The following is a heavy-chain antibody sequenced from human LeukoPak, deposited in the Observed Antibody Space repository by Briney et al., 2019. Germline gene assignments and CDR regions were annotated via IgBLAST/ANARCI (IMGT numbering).Heavy chain of an antibody. D-gene: IGHD2-2*01. CDR3: ATVEYCSSTSCYSSAARGFDY. Sequence: SETLPLTCTVSGGSISSGGYYWSWIRQHPGKGLEWIGYIYYSGSTYYNPSLKSRVTISVDTSKNQFSLKLSSVTAADTAVYYCATVEYCSSTSCYSSAARGFDYWGQGTLVTVSS. V-gene: IGHV4-31*03. J-gene: IGHJ4*02. CDR2: IYYSGST. CDR1: GGSISSGGYY.